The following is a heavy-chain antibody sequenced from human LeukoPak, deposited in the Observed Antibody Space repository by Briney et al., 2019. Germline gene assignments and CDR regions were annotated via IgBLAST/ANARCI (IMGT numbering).Heavy chain of an antibody. J-gene: IGHJ4*02. CDR2: ISGSGGST. V-gene: IGHV3-23*01. CDR3: AKEYTAMVRYFDY. Sequence: GGSLRLSCATSGFTFSSYAMTWVRQAPGKGREWVSGISGSGGSTYYAGSVKGRFTISRDNSKNTLYLQMNSLRAEDTAVYYCAKEYTAMVRYFDYWGQGTLVTVSS. CDR1: GFTFSSYA. D-gene: IGHD5-18*01.